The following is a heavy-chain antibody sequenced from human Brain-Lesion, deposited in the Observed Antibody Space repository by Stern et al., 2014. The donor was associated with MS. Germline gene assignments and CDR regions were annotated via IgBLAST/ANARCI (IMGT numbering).Heavy chain of an antibody. Sequence: QVQLVQSGAEVKKPGASVKVSCKVSGYTLTELSMHWVRQAPRTGLEWIGGFDPEEGETIYAQKFQGRVAMTEDTSTDTAYMELSSLRSEDTAVYYCATLSPGAGGNYYRHFDYWGQGTLVTVSP. CDR1: GYTLTELS. CDR2: FDPEEGET. J-gene: IGHJ4*02. V-gene: IGHV1-24*01. D-gene: IGHD1-26*01. CDR3: ATLSPGAGGNYYRHFDY.